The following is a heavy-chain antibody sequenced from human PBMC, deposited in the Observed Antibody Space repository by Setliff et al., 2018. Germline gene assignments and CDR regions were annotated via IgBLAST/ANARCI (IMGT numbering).Heavy chain of an antibody. V-gene: IGHV4-39*07. Sequence: PSETLSLTCTVSGGPINSDRYYWGWIRQPPGKGLEWIGSMYYSGSTNYNPSLKSRVTISGDTSQNYFSLKLTSVTEADTAVYYCARGPPGYYYMNVWGQGTTVTVSS. J-gene: IGHJ6*03. CDR2: MYYSGST. CDR3: ARGPPGYYYMNV. CDR1: GGPINSDRYY.